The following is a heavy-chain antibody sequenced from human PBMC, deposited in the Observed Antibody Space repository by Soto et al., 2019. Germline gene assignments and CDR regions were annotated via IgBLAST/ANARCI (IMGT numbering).Heavy chain of an antibody. CDR1: GGSISDYY. CDR3: ARDQNGSPHFDY. CDR2: IYKSGST. V-gene: IGHV4-59*01. Sequence: SETLSLTCSVSGGSISDYYWSWIRQPPGRGLEWIVYIYKSGSTNYHPSLKSRGTISVDTSKNLFSLKLSSVTAADTAAYYCARDQNGSPHFDYWGQGTLVTVSS. D-gene: IGHD1-26*01. J-gene: IGHJ4*02.